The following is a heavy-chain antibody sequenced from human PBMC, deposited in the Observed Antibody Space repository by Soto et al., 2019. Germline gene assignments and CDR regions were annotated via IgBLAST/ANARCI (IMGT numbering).Heavy chain of an antibody. V-gene: IGHV1-69*01. D-gene: IGHD6-19*01. Sequence: QVQLVQSGAEVKKPGSSVKVSCKASGGTFSSYAISWVRQAPGQWLEWMGGIIPIFGTANYAQKFQGRVTITADASTSTAYMELSSLRSEDTAVYYCARLLAGEGEGVFDYWGQGTLVTVSS. J-gene: IGHJ4*02. CDR2: IIPIFGTA. CDR3: ARLLAGEGEGVFDY. CDR1: GGTFSSYA.